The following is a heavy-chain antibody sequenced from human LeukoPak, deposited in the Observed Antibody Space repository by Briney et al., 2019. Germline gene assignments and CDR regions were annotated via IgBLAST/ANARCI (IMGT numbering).Heavy chain of an antibody. V-gene: IGHV4-30-4*01. CDR1: GGSISSGDYY. CDR3: ARGSDCSSTSCLTDAFDI. D-gene: IGHD2-2*01. CDR2: IYYSGST. Sequence: SQTLSLTCTVSGGSISSGDYYWSWIRQPPGKGLEWIGYIYYSGSTYYNPSLKSRVTISVDTSKNQFSLKLSPVTAADAAVYYCARGSDCSSTSCLTDAFDIWGQGTMVTVSS. J-gene: IGHJ3*02.